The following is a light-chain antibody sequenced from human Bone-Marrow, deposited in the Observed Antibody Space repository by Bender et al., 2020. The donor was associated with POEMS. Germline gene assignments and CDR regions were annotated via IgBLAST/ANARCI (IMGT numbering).Light chain of an antibody. Sequence: QSALTQPASVSGSPGQSITISCAGTSSDVGSYDLVSWYQQHPGKAPKLVIYEVSKRPSGVSNRFSGSKSGNTASLAITGLQSDDEAIYFCVAWDASLNGWVFGGGTKLTVL. J-gene: IGLJ3*02. V-gene: IGLV2-14*02. CDR3: VAWDASLNGWV. CDR1: SSDVGSYDL. CDR2: EVS.